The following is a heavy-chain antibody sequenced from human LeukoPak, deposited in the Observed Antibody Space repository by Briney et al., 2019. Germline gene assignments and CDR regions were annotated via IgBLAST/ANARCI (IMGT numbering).Heavy chain of an antibody. CDR2: ISSSGSTI. Sequence: GGSLRLSCAASGFTFSDYYMSWIRQAPGKGLEWVSYISSSGSTIYYADSVRGRVTISRDNAKNSLCLQMNSLRAEDTAVYYCASHNTMNWFDPWGQGTLVTVSS. D-gene: IGHD1-14*01. CDR1: GFTFSDYY. CDR3: ASHNTMNWFDP. J-gene: IGHJ5*02. V-gene: IGHV3-11*04.